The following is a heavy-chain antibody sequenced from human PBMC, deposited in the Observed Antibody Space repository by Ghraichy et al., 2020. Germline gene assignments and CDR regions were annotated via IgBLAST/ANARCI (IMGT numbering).Heavy chain of an antibody. J-gene: IGHJ5*02. CDR3: TTDLDYGDYWFAP. Sequence: RGSLRLSCAASGFTFSYAWMSWVRQAPGKGLEWVGRIKNNIEGGTTDYAAPVKGRFSISRDDSKDTVYLQMNSLKTEDTAVYYCTTDLDYGDYWFAPWGQGTAVIVSS. CDR2: IKNNIEGGTT. CDR1: GFTFSYAW. D-gene: IGHD4-17*01. V-gene: IGHV3-15*01.